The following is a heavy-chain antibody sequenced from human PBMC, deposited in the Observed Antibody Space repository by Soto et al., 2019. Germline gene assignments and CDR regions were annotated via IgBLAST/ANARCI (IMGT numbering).Heavy chain of an antibody. CDR2: IYWDDDK. Sequence: SGPTLVNPTQTLTLTCTFSGFSLSTSGVGVGWIRQPPGKALERLALIYWDDDKHYSPSLKSRLTITKHTSKTQVVLTMTTLDPVDTATYYCAHSLTDYDTLTGYDYWGQGTLVTVSS. CDR1: GFSLSTSGVG. CDR3: AHSLTDYDTLTGYDY. D-gene: IGHD3-9*01. V-gene: IGHV2-5*02. J-gene: IGHJ4*02.